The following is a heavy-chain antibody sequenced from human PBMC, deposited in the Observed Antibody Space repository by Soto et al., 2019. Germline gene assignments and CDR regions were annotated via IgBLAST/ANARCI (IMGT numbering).Heavy chain of an antibody. CDR3: ARDGGQGRGVIVHD. Sequence: EPLSLLCTESGACVNGENSDWNWIRQAPGKGPEWIGYIYYNGGTNYNPSLKSRATILLDTSTKQFSLTLNSVTAADTAVYYCARDGGQGRGVIVHDWGLGILVTGSS. CDR2: IYYNGGT. D-gene: IGHD3-16*02. CDR1: GACVNGENSD. V-gene: IGHV4-61*01. J-gene: IGHJ4*02.